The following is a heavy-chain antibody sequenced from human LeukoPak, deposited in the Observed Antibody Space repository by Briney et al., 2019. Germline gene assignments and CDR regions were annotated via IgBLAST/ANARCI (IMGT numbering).Heavy chain of an antibody. V-gene: IGHV4-34*01. CDR1: GGSFSGYY. CDR2: INHSGST. D-gene: IGHD6-6*01. CDR3: ARSRTHSSSSDY. Sequence: SETLSLTCAVYGGSFSGYYWSWIRQPPGKGLEWIGEINHSGSTNYNPSLKSRVTISVDTSKNQFSLKLSSVTAADTAVYYCARSRTHSSSSDYWGQGTLVTVSS. J-gene: IGHJ4*02.